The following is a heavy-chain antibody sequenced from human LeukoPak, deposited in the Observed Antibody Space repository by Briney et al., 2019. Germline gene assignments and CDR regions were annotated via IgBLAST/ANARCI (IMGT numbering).Heavy chain of an antibody. CDR2: IIPILGIA. J-gene: IGHJ4*02. D-gene: IGHD2-15*01. Sequence: ASVKVSCKASGGTFSSYAISWVRQAPGQGLEWMGRIIPILGIANYAQKFQGRVTITADKSTSTAYMELSSLRAEDTAVYYCAKYCSGGNCYSGLYWGQGTLVTVSS. CDR3: AKYCSGGNCYSGLY. CDR1: GGTFSSYA. V-gene: IGHV1-69*04.